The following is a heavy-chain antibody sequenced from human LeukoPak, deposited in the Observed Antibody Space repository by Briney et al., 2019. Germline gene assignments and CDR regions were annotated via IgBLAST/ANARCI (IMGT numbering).Heavy chain of an antibody. CDR3: ARDLNGAVAFDI. CDR1: GDSASSNTAA. J-gene: IGHJ3*02. Sequence: SQTLSLTCAISGDSASSNTAAWNWIRQSPSRGLEWLGRTYYRSKWDNNYAVSVKGRITINPDTSKNQFSLQLNSVTPEDTAIYYCARDLNGAVAFDIWGPGTMVTVSP. V-gene: IGHV6-1*01. D-gene: IGHD2-8*01. CDR2: TYYRSKWDN.